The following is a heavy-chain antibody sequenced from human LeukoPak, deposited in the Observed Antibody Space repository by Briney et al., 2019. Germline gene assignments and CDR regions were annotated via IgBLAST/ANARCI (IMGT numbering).Heavy chain of an antibody. Sequence: SETLSLTCTVSGGSISSYYWSWIRQPPGKGLEWIGYIYNSGSTNYNPSLKSRVTISVDRSKNQFSLKLSSVTAADTAVYYCARVDWYDSSYGMDVWGQGTTVTVSS. J-gene: IGHJ6*02. V-gene: IGHV4-59*08. CDR1: GGSISSYY. CDR2: IYNSGST. CDR3: ARVDWYDSSYGMDV. D-gene: IGHD3-22*01.